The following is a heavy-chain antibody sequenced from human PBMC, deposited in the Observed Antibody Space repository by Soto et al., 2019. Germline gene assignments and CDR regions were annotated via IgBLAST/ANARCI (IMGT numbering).Heavy chain of an antibody. Sequence: EVQLVESGGGLVQPGGSLRVSCAASGFTFRSHRIHWVRHAPGKGLEWVSRIDNDGGGTSYADSVKGRFTISTDNAENTVYLQMNGLRVEDTAVDYCATVFDVWGQGTLVTVSS. D-gene: IGHD4-17*01. CDR2: IDNDGGGT. CDR3: ATVFDV. V-gene: IGHV3-74*01. CDR1: GFTFRSHR. J-gene: IGHJ4*02.